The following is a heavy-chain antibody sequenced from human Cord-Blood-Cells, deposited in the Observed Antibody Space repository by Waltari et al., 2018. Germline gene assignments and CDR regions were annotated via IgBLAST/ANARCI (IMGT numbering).Heavy chain of an antibody. D-gene: IGHD1-26*01. V-gene: IGHV4-34*01. CDR1: GGSFSGYY. CDR2: INHSGST. J-gene: IGHJ3*02. CDR3: ARGGTLEATKVAAFDI. Sequence: QVQLQPWGAGLLKPSETLSPTCAVYGGSFSGYYSSWIRQPPGKGLAWIGEINHSGSTTYNPSRKSRVTISVDTSKNQFSLKLSSVTAADTAVYYCARGGTLEATKVAAFDIWGQGTMVTVSS.